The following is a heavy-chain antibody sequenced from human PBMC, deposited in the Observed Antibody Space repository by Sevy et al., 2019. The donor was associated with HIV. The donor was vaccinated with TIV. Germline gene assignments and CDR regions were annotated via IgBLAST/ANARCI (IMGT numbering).Heavy chain of an antibody. CDR3: AREAYYDFWSGYEFDY. D-gene: IGHD3-3*01. V-gene: IGHV3-7*03. CDR2: IKQDGSEK. CDR1: GFTFSSYW. J-gene: IGHJ4*02. Sequence: LSLTCAASGFTFSSYWMSWVRQAPGKGLEWVANIKQDGSEKYYVDSVKGRFTISRDNAKNSLYLQMNSLRAEDTAVYYCAREAYYDFWSGYEFDYWGQGTLVTVSS.